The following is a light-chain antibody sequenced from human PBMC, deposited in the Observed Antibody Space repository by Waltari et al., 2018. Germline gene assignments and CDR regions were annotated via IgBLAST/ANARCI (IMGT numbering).Light chain of an antibody. CDR1: QSVSNNF. CDR2: GAS. Sequence: EIVLTQSPGTLSLSPGERATLSCRASQSVSNNFLNWYQQKPGQAPRLLIYGASSRATGIPDRFSGSGSVTDFTLTISRLEPEDFAVYYCQQYDSIVLTFGGGTKVEI. CDR3: QQYDSIVLT. J-gene: IGKJ4*01. V-gene: IGKV3-20*01.